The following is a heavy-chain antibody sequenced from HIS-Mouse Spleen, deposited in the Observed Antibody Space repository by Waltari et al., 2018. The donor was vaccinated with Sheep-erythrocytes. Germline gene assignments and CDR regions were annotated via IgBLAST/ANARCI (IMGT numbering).Heavy chain of an antibody. V-gene: IGHV3-7*01. CDR3: ARAVAGTPDAFDI. D-gene: IGHD1-7*01. CDR1: GFTFSSYW. CDR2: IKQDGSKK. J-gene: IGHJ3*02. Sequence: EVQLVESGGGLVQPGGSLRLSCAASGFTFSSYWMSWVRQAPGKGLEWVANIKQDGSKKYYVDSVKGRFTISRDNAKNSLYLQMNSLRAEDTAVYYCARAVAGTPDAFDIWGQGTMVTVSS.